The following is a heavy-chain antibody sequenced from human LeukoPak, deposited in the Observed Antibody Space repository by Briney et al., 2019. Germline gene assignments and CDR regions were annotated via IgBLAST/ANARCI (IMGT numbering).Heavy chain of an antibody. D-gene: IGHD5-18*01. CDR1: GFSFSSYW. J-gene: IGHJ4*02. V-gene: IGHV3-7*01. Sequence: GGSLRLSCPTSGFSFSSYWMSWVRQAPGKGLEWVANIKEDGSEKYYVDSVKGRFTISRDNTKKSLYLQMNSLRAEDTAVYYCARDHNYAFDYWGQGTLVTVSS. CDR3: ARDHNYAFDY. CDR2: IKEDGSEK.